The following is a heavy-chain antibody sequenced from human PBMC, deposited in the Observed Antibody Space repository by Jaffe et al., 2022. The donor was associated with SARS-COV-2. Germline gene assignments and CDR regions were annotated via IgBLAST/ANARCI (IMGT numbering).Heavy chain of an antibody. CDR2: IGRDSRGI. V-gene: IGHV3-48*01. J-gene: IGHJ3*02. CDR1: GFAFSSYA. D-gene: IGHD1-1*01. Sequence: EVQLVESGGGLVQPGGSLRLSCAASGFAFSSYAMNWVRQAPGKGLEWVSYIGRDSRGIFYADSVKGRFTTSRDSAKNSLYLQMNSLRAEDTALYYCVRDHPPGQLDAFDIWGQGTMVTVSS. CDR3: VRDHPPGQLDAFDI.